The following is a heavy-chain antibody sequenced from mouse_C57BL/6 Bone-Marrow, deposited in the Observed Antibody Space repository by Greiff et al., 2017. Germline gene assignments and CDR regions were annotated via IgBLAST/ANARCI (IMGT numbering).Heavy chain of an antibody. V-gene: IGHV5-4*03. CDR1: GFTFSSYA. CDR2: ISDGGSYT. CDR3: ARGWTMDY. J-gene: IGHJ4*01. Sequence: DVKLVESGGGLVKPGGSLKLSCAASGFTFSSYAMSWVRQTPDKRLEWVSTISDGGSYTYYPDNVKGRFTISRDNAKNNLYLQMSHLKSEDTAMYYCARGWTMDYWGQGTSVTVSA.